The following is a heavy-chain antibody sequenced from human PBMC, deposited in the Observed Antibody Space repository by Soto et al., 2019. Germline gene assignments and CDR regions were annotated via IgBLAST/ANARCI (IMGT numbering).Heavy chain of an antibody. Sequence: GGSLRLSCAASGFTFSSYAMSWVRQAPGKGLEWVSAISGSGGSTYYADSVKGRFTISRDNSKNTLYLQMNSLRAEDTAVYYCAKDSSSIAVAVGWSPPKKAGGAFDIWGQGTMVTVSS. CDR3: AKDSSSIAVAVGWSPPKKAGGAFDI. CDR1: GFTFSSYA. J-gene: IGHJ3*02. D-gene: IGHD6-19*01. V-gene: IGHV3-23*01. CDR2: ISGSGGST.